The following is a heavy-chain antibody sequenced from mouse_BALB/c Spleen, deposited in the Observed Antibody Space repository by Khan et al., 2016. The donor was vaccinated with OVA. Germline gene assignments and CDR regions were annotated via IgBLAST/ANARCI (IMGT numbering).Heavy chain of an antibody. CDR2: IYPNSGGT. V-gene: IGHV1S29*02. CDR3: TRAGYVSFAF. D-gene: IGHD1-1*02. J-gene: IGHJ3*01. CDR1: GYTFTDYN. Sequence: VQLQQSGPELVKPGASVKISCKASGYTFTDYNMDWVKQSHGKSLEWIGYIYPNSGGTGYNQKFKTKATLTVDISSSPAYMELRSLTSEDYAVYYCTRAGYVSFAFWGQGTLVTVSA.